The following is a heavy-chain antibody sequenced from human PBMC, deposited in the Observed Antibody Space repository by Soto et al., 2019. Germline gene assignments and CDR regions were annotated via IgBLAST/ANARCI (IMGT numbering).Heavy chain of an antibody. D-gene: IGHD3-22*01. J-gene: IGHJ3*02. CDR1: GFNVSSNY. V-gene: IGHV3-53*01. CDR3: ARDKTSYYDVSGIFDI. Sequence: PVGSLRLSCAASGFNVSSNYMTWVRQAPGKGLEWVSVIYSGGRTYYADSVKGRFTISRDNSKNTLYLQMNSLRAEDTAVYYCARDKTSYYDVSGIFDIWGQGTMVTVSS. CDR2: IYSGGRT.